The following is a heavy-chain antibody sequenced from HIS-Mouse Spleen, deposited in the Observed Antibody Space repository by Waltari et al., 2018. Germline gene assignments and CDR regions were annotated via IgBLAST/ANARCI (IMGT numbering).Heavy chain of an antibody. CDR3: AGNWNDASDI. V-gene: IGHV4-59*08. CDR2: IYYSGST. D-gene: IGHD1-1*01. J-gene: IGHJ3*02. CDR1: GGPISSFH. Sequence: QVQLQESGPGLVKPSETLSLPCTVRGGPISSFHWSWIRQPPGKGLEWIGYIYYSGSTNYNPSLKSRVTISVDTSKNQFSLKLSSVTAADTAVYYCAGNWNDASDIWGQGTMVTVSS.